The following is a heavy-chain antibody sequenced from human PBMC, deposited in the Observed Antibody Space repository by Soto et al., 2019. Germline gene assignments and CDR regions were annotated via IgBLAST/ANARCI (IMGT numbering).Heavy chain of an antibody. V-gene: IGHV4-30-2*01. D-gene: IGHD3-10*01. Sequence: QLQLQESGSGLVKPSQTLSLTCAVSGGSISSGGYSWSWIRQPPGKGLEWIGYISHSGSTYYNPSLKSRVTISVDRYKNQFSRKLSSVTAADTAVYYCARSYGSGSLNWFDPWGQGTLVTVSS. CDR1: GGSISSGGYS. CDR3: ARSYGSGSLNWFDP. CDR2: ISHSGST. J-gene: IGHJ5*02.